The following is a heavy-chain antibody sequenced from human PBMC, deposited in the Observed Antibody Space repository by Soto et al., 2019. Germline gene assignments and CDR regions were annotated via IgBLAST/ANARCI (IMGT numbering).Heavy chain of an antibody. Sequence: EVQLVESGGGLVQPGRSLRLSCAASGFTFDDYAMHWVRQAPGKGLEWVSGISWNSGSIGYADSVKGRFTISRDNAKNSLYLPMNSLRVEDTALYYCAKGHSYDFWSGQGDYWGQGTLVTVSS. CDR2: ISWNSGSI. J-gene: IGHJ4*02. CDR3: AKGHSYDFWSGQGDY. D-gene: IGHD3-3*01. CDR1: GFTFDDYA. V-gene: IGHV3-9*01.